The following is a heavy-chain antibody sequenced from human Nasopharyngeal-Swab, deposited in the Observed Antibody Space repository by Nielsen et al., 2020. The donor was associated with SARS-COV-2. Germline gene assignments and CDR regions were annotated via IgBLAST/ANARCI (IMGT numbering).Heavy chain of an antibody. CDR2: NYSGGST. V-gene: IGHV3-66*01. CDR1: GFIVSSDY. J-gene: IGHJ4*02. D-gene: IGHD3-3*01. Sequence: GGSLRLSFAASGFIVSSDYMRWVRQAPGKGLEWVSGNYSGGSTYYADSVRGRFTISRDNPKNTVYLQMNGLRPEDTAVYYCGREARFWGQGTLVTVS. CDR3: GREARF.